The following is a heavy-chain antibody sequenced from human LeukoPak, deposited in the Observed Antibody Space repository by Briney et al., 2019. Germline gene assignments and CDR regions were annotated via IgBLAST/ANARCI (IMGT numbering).Heavy chain of an antibody. Sequence: PGGSLRLSCAASGFTFSSYAMSWVRQAPGKGLEWVSGVTNSGDITYYADSVKGRSTISRDNSKNTLYLQMNSLRADDTAVYYCAKNLYYDILTTWDYWGQGTLVTVSS. J-gene: IGHJ4*02. CDR1: GFTFSSYA. CDR2: VTNSGDIT. CDR3: AKNLYYDILTTWDY. V-gene: IGHV3-23*05. D-gene: IGHD3-9*01.